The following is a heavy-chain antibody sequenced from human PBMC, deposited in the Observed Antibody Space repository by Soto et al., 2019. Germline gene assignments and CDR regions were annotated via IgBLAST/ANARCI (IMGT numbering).Heavy chain of an antibody. CDR1: GFTFTSYW. D-gene: IGHD6-25*01. CDR3: ARGGVAAGFDY. Sequence: LRLSCSGSGFTFTSYWMFWVRQAPGKGLVWVSHINFNGTITSYADSVEGRFTISRDNAKKTLHLQMNSLRVEDTAVYYCARGGVAAGFDYWGQGRLVTVSS. CDR2: INFNGTIT. J-gene: IGHJ4*02. V-gene: IGHV3-74*01.